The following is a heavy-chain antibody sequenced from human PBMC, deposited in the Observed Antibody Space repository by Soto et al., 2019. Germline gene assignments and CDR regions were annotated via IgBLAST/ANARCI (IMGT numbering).Heavy chain of an antibody. D-gene: IGHD3-3*01. V-gene: IGHV4-39*01. Sequence: SETLSLTCTVSGGSISSSSYYWGWIRQPPGKGLEWIGSIYYSGSTYYNPSLKSRVTISVDTSKNQFSLKLSSVTAADTAVYYCAARGFLSGCSYYYYYGMDVWGQGTTVTVSS. CDR2: IYYSGST. J-gene: IGHJ6*02. CDR3: AARGFLSGCSYYYYYGMDV. CDR1: GGSISSSSYY.